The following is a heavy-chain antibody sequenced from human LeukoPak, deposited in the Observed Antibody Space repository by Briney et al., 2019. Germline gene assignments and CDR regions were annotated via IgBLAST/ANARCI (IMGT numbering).Heavy chain of an antibody. CDR3: ARGQYTGSYSSGYYFDY. D-gene: IGHD1-26*01. CDR1: GGSISSGGYS. CDR2: IYHSGST. J-gene: IGHJ4*02. Sequence: SETLSLTCAVSGGSISSGGYSWSWIRQPPGKGLEWIGYIYHSGSTYYNPSLKSRVTISVDRSKNQFSLKLSSVTAADTAMYYCARGQYTGSYSSGYYFDYWGQGTLVTVSS. V-gene: IGHV4-30-2*01.